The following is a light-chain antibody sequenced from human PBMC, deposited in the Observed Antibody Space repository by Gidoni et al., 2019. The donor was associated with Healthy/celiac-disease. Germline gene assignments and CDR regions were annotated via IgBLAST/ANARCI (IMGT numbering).Light chain of an antibody. CDR3: SSYTSSSTQV. CDR2: EVS. CDR1: SSDVGGYNY. J-gene: IGLJ1*01. Sequence: QSALTQPASVSGSPGQPITISCTGTSSDVGGYNYVSWYQQHPGKAPKLMIYEVSNRPSGVSNRFSGSKSGNTASLTISGLQAEDEADYYCSSYTSSSTQVFGTGTKVTVL. V-gene: IGLV2-14*01.